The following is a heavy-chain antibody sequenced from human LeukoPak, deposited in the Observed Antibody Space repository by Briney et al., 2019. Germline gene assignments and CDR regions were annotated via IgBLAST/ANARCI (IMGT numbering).Heavy chain of an antibody. J-gene: IGHJ4*02. CDR2: ISSSSSYI. D-gene: IGHD3-9*01. CDR1: GFTFSSYS. V-gene: IGHV3-21*04. CDR3: AKGLRYYDIFEYYFDY. Sequence: SGGSLRLSCAASGFTFSSYSMNWVRQAPGKGLEWVSSISSSSSYIYYADSVKGRFTISRDNAKNSLYLQMNSLRAEDTALYYCAKGLRYYDIFEYYFDYWGQGTLVTVSS.